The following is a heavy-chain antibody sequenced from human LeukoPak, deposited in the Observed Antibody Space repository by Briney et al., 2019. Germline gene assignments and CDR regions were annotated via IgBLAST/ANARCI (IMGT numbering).Heavy chain of an antibody. CDR2: ISFDGSNK. CDR1: GFTFSSYV. J-gene: IGHJ4*02. CDR3: ARDFGWLSGFDY. V-gene: IGHV3-30-3*01. D-gene: IGHD3-9*01. Sequence: GGSLRLSCAASGFTFSSYVMHWVRQAPGQGLEWVAVISFDGSNKYYGDSLKGRFTISRDNSKNTLYLQMNSLRGEDMAIYYCARDFGWLSGFDYWGQGTLVTVSS.